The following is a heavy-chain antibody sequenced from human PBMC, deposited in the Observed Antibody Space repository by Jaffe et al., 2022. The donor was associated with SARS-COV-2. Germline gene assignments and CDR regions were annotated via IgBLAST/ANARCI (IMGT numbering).Heavy chain of an antibody. CDR2: ISAGGTAT. CDR1: GFTFTDYA. V-gene: IGHV3-23*01. CDR3: AKELIQTTTNQERGQFEC. Sequence: EVQLLESGGGLVQPGGSLRLSCAASGFTFTDYALSWVRQAPGKGLEWVSAISAGGTATYYKDSVKGRFTISKDKSKNTVFLQMNSLRVEDTSIYYCAKELIQTTTNQERGQFECWGQGTLVTVSS. J-gene: IGHJ4*02. D-gene: IGHD3-16*01.